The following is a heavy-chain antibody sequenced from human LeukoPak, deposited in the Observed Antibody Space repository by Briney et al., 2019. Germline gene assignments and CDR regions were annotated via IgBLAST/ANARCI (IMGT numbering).Heavy chain of an antibody. J-gene: IGHJ5*02. CDR2: IIPIFGTA. CDR1: GYTFSSYA. V-gene: IGHV1-69*06. Sequence: SVKVSCKASGYTFSSYAISWVRQAPGQGLEWMGGIIPIFGTANYAQKFQGRVTITADKSTSTAYMELSSLRSEDTAVYYCARGVDCSGGSCYHNWFDPWGQGTLVTVSS. D-gene: IGHD2-15*01. CDR3: ARGVDCSGGSCYHNWFDP.